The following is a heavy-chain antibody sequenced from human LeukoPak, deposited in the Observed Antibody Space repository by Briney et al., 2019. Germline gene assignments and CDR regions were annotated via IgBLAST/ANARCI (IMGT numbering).Heavy chain of an antibody. J-gene: IGHJ4*02. Sequence: GGSLRLSCAASGFTFDDYAMHWVRQAPGKGLEWVSGISWNSGSIGYADSVKGRFTISRDNAKNSLYLQMNSLRGEDTALYFCAKGDTYGYAAVGHWGQGTLVTVS. CDR1: GFTFDDYA. CDR3: AKGDTYGYAAVGH. D-gene: IGHD5-18*01. V-gene: IGHV3-9*01. CDR2: ISWNSGSI.